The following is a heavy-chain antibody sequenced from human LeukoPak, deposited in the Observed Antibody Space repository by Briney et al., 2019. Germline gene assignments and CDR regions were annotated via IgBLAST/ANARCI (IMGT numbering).Heavy chain of an antibody. Sequence: GGSLRLSCAASGLTFSSYAMNWVRQAPGKGLEGVSVISGSGGSTYYANSVKGRFTIYRENSKNTLYLQMNSLRAEDTAVYYCAKGYCSGGSCSSGRWFERWGPGTLVTVSS. CDR3: AKGYCSGGSCSSGRWFER. CDR2: ISGSGGST. CDR1: GLTFSSYA. D-gene: IGHD2-15*01. J-gene: IGHJ5*02. V-gene: IGHV3-23*01.